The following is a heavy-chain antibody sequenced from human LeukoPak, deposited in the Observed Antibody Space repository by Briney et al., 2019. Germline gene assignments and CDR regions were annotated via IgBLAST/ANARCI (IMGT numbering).Heavy chain of an antibody. D-gene: IGHD2-2*01. J-gene: IGHJ3*02. CDR2: INPNSGGT. CDR3: ARVRGYCSSTNCCYAFDI. Sequence: ASVKVSCKGSGYTFTGYYMHWVRQAPGQGLEWMGWINPNSGGTNYAQKFQGRVTMTRDTSISTAYMELSRLRSDDTAVYYCARVRGYCSSTNCCYAFDIWGQGTMVTVSS. V-gene: IGHV1-2*02. CDR1: GYTFTGYY.